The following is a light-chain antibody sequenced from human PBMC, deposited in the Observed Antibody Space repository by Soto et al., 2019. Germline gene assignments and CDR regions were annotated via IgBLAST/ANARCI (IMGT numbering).Light chain of an antibody. CDR3: YSYTSSSTYV. Sequence: QSSLTQPSSVSGSPGQSIPISCAGTSTDVGGYNYVSWYQQHPGKAPKLMISEVTNRPSGVSNRFSGSKSGNTASLHISGLQAEDEADYYCYSYTSSSTYVFGTGTKVTVL. CDR1: STDVGGYNY. CDR2: EVT. V-gene: IGLV2-14*01. J-gene: IGLJ1*01.